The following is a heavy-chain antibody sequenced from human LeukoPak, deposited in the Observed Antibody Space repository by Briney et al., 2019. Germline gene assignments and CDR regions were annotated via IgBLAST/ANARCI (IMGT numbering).Heavy chain of an antibody. CDR2: IYYSGST. V-gene: IGHV4-31*03. CDR3: ARDAYYYDSSGYSEAFDI. CDR1: GGSISSGGYY. Sequence: SETLSLTCTVSGGSISSGGYYWSWIRQHPGKGLEWIGYIYYSGSTYYNPSLKSRVTISVDTSKNQFSLKLSSVTAADTAVYYCARDAYYYDSSGYSEAFDIWGQGTMVTVSS. D-gene: IGHD3-22*01. J-gene: IGHJ3*02.